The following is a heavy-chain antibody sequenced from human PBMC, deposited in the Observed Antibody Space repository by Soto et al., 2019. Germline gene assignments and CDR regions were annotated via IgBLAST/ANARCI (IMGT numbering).Heavy chain of an antibody. V-gene: IGHV1-46*01. CDR1: GYTFTSYY. CDR3: ARDQGNYYYYYGMDV. J-gene: IGHJ6*02. Sequence: QVQLVQSGAEVKKPGASVKVSCKASGYTFTSYYMHWVRQAPGQGLEWMGIINPSGGSTSYAQKFQGRVTMTRDTSTSTVYMELSSLRSEDTAVYYCARDQGNYYYYYGMDVWAKGPRSPSP. D-gene: IGHD3-10*01. CDR2: INPSGGST.